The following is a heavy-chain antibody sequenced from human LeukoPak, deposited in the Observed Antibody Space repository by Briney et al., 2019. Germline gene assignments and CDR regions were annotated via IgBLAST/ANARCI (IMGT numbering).Heavy chain of an antibody. CDR3: ARDQSYYGSGSYEDY. J-gene: IGHJ4*02. CDR2: IYSGGST. CDR1: GFTVSSNY. Sequence: GGSLRLSCAASGFTVSSNYMSWVRQAPGKGLEWVSVIYSGGSTYYADSVKGRFSISRDNSKNALYLQMNSLRAEDTAVYYCARDQSYYGSGSYEDYWGQGTLVTVSS. D-gene: IGHD3-10*01. V-gene: IGHV3-66*01.